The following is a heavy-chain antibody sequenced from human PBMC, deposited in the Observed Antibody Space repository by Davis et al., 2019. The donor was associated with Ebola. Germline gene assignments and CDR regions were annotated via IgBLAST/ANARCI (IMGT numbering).Heavy chain of an antibody. CDR3: ARESPPLDYYYGMDV. CDR2: ISSSGSTI. J-gene: IGHJ6*02. V-gene: IGHV3-48*03. CDR1: GFTFSSYE. Sequence: GGSLRLSCAASGFTFSSYEMNWVRQAPGKGLEWVSYISSSGSTIYYADSVKGRFTISRDNAKNSLYLQMNSLRAEDTAVYYCARESPPLDYYYGMDVWGQGTTVTVSS.